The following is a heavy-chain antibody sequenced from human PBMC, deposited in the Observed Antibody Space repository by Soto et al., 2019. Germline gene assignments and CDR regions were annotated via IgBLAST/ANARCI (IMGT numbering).Heavy chain of an antibody. J-gene: IGHJ4*02. V-gene: IGHV1-58*02. CDR3: ASLDTARIQIAGY. CDR2: IVVGSGNT. D-gene: IGHD5-18*01. Sequence: GASVKVSCKASGFSFTRSAIQWVRQARGQHLEWIGWIVVGSGNTKYAQKFQDRVIMTRNTSISTAYMELSSLRSEDTAIYYCASLDTARIQIAGYWGQGIQVTVSS. CDR1: GFSFTRSA.